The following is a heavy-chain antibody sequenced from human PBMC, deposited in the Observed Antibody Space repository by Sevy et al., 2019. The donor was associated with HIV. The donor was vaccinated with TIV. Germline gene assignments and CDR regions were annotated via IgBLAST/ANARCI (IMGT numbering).Heavy chain of an antibody. Sequence: SETLSLTCTVSGGSISSYYWSWIRQPAGKGLEWIGRIYTSGSTNYNPSLKSRVTMSVDTSKNQFSLKLSSVTAADTAVYYCAGLRLYSSPSSYYFDYWGQGTLVTVSS. D-gene: IGHD6-19*01. J-gene: IGHJ4*02. CDR3: AGLRLYSSPSSYYFDY. V-gene: IGHV4-4*07. CDR1: GGSISSYY. CDR2: IYTSGST.